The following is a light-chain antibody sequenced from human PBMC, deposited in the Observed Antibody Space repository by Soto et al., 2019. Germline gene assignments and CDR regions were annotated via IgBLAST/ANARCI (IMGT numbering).Light chain of an antibody. V-gene: IGKV3-20*01. CDR2: GAS. CDR3: QQDDNSPRT. CDR1: QTINAAH. J-gene: IGKJ1*01. Sequence: EIVLTQSPGTLSLSPGERASLSCRASQTINAAHSAWYQQKPGQAHRLLIYGASNRAAGIPDRFSGSASGTDFTLTISRLEPEDFAVYYCQQDDNSPRTFGQGTKVEIK.